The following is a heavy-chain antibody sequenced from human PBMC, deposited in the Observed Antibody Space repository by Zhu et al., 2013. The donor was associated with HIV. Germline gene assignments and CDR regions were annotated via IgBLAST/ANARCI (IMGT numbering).Heavy chain of an antibody. CDR1: GGTFSSYA. V-gene: IGHV1-69*06. CDR3: ARLVTIGSSLNWFDP. J-gene: IGHJ5*02. Sequence: QVQLVQSGAEVKKPGSSVKVSCKASGGTFSSYAISWVRQAPGQGLEWMGGIIPIFGTANYAQKFQGRVTITADKSTSTAYMELSSLRSEDTAVYYCARLVTIGSSLNWFDPGAREPWSPVSS. CDR2: IIPIFGTA. D-gene: IGHD2-2*01.